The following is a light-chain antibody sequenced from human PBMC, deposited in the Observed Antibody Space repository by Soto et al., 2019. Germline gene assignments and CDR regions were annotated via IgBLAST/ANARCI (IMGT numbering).Light chain of an antibody. J-gene: IGKJ5*01. CDR3: QQYNNWPPMT. CDR1: QSISSW. Sequence: DIQMTQSPSTLSASVGDRVTITCRASQSISSWLAWYQQKPGKAPKLLIYDASSLESGVPSRFSGSGSGTEFTLTISSLQSEDFAVYYCQQYNNWPPMTFGQGTRLEIK. V-gene: IGKV1-5*01. CDR2: DAS.